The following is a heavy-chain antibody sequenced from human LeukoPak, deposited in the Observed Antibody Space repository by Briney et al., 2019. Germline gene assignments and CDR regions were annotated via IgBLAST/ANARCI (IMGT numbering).Heavy chain of an antibody. D-gene: IGHD3-22*01. Sequence: PGGSLRLSCAAPGFTFSSYAMSWVRQAPGKGLEWVSAISGSGGSTYYADSVKGRFTISRDNSKNTLYLQMNSLRAEDTAVYYCAKGRYYDSSGTYYFDYWGQGTLVTVSS. CDR3: AKGRYYDSSGTYYFDY. V-gene: IGHV3-23*01. CDR1: GFTFSSYA. CDR2: ISGSGGST. J-gene: IGHJ4*02.